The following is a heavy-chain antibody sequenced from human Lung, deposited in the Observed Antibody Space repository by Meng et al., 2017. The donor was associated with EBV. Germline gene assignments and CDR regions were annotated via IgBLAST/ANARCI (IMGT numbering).Heavy chain of an antibody. Sequence: QGQLQGLVPGLVKPSGTLSLTCTVSGDSISSDNWWSWVRQPPGKGLEWIGEVYHRGDTNYNPSLKSRVDISVDKSKNQFYLSLFSVTAADTAVYYCGRDQGRELINHWGQGTLVTVSS. D-gene: IGHD1-7*01. CDR3: GRDQGRELINH. CDR1: GDSISSDNW. J-gene: IGHJ4*02. CDR2: VYHRGDT. V-gene: IGHV4-4*02.